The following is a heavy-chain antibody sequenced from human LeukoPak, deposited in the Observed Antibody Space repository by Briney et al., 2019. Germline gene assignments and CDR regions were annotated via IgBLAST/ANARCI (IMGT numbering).Heavy chain of an antibody. Sequence: PGGSLRLSCAASGFTFSSYWMSWVRQAPGKGLEWAANIKQDGSEKYYVDSVKGRFTISRDNAKNSLYLQMNSLRAEDTAVYYCARYYYGSGRYYFDYWGQGTLVTVSS. V-gene: IGHV3-7*01. J-gene: IGHJ4*02. CDR2: IKQDGSEK. CDR3: ARYYYGSGRYYFDY. CDR1: GFTFSSYW. D-gene: IGHD3-10*01.